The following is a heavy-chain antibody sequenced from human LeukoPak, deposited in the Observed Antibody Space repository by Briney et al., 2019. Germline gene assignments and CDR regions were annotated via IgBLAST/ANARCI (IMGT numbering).Heavy chain of an antibody. CDR2: ISSSSGYI. J-gene: IGHJ4*02. CDR1: GFTFSSYS. D-gene: IGHD3-22*01. Sequence: GGSLRLSCAASGFTFSSYSMNWVRHAPGQGVEWVSSISSSSGYIYYADSVKGRFTISRDNAKSSLYLHINSVRAESTALYNFARSLSYDSSGYPYDFDYWGQGTLVTVSS. CDR3: ARSLSYDSSGYPYDFDY. V-gene: IGHV3-21*01.